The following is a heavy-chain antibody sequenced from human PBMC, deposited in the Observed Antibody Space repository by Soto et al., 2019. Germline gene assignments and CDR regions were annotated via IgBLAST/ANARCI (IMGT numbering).Heavy chain of an antibody. V-gene: IGHV3-48*02. J-gene: IGHJ6*02. Sequence: PGGSLRLSCAASGFTFISYGMNWVRQAPGKGLEWISYISGTGDTIYYADSVKGRFTISRDNARNSLYLQVNSLREGDTAVYYCAKYCSGGSCDPPHYYSARAVWGQGTTVPVSS. CDR2: ISGTGDTI. D-gene: IGHD2-15*01. CDR1: GFTFISYG. CDR3: AKYCSGGSCDPPHYYSARAV.